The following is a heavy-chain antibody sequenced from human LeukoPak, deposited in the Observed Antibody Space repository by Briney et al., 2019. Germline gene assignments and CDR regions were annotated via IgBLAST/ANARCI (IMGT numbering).Heavy chain of an antibody. CDR3: ARDPAGAVAGRGDY. CDR2: IIPILGIA. J-gene: IGHJ4*02. CDR1: VGTFSSYT. D-gene: IGHD6-19*01. V-gene: IGHV1-69*04. Sequence: SVKVSCKASVGTFSSYTISWVRQAPGQGLEWMGRIIPILGIANYAQKFQGRVTITADKSTSTAYMELSSLRSEDTAVYYCARDPAGAVAGRGDYWGQGTLVTVSS.